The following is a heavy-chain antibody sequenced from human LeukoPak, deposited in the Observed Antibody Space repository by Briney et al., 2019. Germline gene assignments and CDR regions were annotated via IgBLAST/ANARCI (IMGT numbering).Heavy chain of an antibody. D-gene: IGHD4/OR15-4a*01. CDR3: AKDLSMVFDAFNI. V-gene: IGHV3-43*02. CDR1: GFTFDEYA. J-gene: IGHJ3*02. Sequence: GGSLRLSCAASGFTFDEYAMHWVRQAPGKGLEWVSLISGDGATTYYAPSVKGRVTVSRDNSKNSLFLQMNNLRTEDSALYYCAKDLSMVFDAFNIWGQGTLVTVSS. CDR2: ISGDGATT.